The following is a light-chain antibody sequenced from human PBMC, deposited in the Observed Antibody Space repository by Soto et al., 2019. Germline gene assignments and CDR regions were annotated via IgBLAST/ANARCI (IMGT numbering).Light chain of an antibody. V-gene: IGKV1-5*01. CDR1: QTINNW. J-gene: IGKJ1*01. CDR3: LQHNSNPVT. Sequence: DIQMTQSPSTLSASVGDRVTIACRASQTINNWLAWYQQKPGKAPKLLIYHVSTLASGVPLRFSGSGSGTEFTLTISSLQPEDFATYYCLQHNSNPVTFGQGTKVDIK. CDR2: HVS.